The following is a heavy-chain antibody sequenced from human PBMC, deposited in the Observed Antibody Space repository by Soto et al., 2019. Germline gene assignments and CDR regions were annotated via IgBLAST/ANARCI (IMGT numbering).Heavy chain of an antibody. J-gene: IGHJ4*02. CDR1: GFTFSSYA. Sequence: WGSLRLSCAASGFTFSSYAMSWVRQAPGKGLEWVSAISGSGGSTYYADSVKGRFTISRDNSKNTLYLQMNSLRAEDTAVYYCAKGQYYDFGSGYYDYWGQGTLVTVSS. D-gene: IGHD3-3*01. CDR2: ISGSGGST. CDR3: AKGQYYDFGSGYYDY. V-gene: IGHV3-23*01.